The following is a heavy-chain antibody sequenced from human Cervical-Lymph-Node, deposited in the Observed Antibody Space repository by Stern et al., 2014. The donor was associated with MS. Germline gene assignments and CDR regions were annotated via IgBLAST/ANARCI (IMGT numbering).Heavy chain of an antibody. CDR3: ARDAEYDIWSGYFDY. V-gene: IGHV3-11*01. Sequence: VQLVESGGGLVKPGGSLTVSCVASGFSFSDYYMTWLRQAPGRRPEWVAKIGRSGDNIYYADSVKGRFTISRDNAKNSLFLQMTSLRAEDTALYYCARDAEYDIWSGYFDYWGPGILVTVSP. J-gene: IGHJ4*02. CDR2: IGRSGDNI. D-gene: IGHD3-3*01. CDR1: GFSFSDYY.